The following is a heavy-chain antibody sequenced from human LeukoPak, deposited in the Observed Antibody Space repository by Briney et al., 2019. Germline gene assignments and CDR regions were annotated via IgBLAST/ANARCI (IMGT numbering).Heavy chain of an antibody. Sequence: GESLKISCKGSGYSFTSYWIGWVRQLPGKGLEWMGIIYPGDSDTRYSPSFQGQVTISADKSISTAYLQWRSLKASDTAMYYFAVSSGYSYGLNYFDYWGQGTLVTVSA. CDR1: GYSFTSYW. CDR3: AVSSGYSYGLNYFDY. J-gene: IGHJ4*02. CDR2: IYPGDSDT. D-gene: IGHD5-18*01. V-gene: IGHV5-51*01.